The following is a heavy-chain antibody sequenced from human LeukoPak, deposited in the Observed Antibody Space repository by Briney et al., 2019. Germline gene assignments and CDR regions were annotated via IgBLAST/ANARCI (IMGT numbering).Heavy chain of an antibody. CDR1: GYTFTGYY. Sequence: ASVKVSCKASGYTFTGYYMHWVRQAPGQGLEWMGRINPNSGGTNYAQKFQGRVTMTRDTSISTAYMELSRLRSDDTAVYYCVRDHGVVAAYPDYYYMDVWGKGTTVTVSS. J-gene: IGHJ6*03. D-gene: IGHD2-15*01. V-gene: IGHV1-2*06. CDR2: INPNSGGT. CDR3: VRDHGVVAAYPDYYYMDV.